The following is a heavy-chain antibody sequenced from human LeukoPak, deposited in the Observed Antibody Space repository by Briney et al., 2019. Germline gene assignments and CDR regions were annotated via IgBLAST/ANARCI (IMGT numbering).Heavy chain of an antibody. J-gene: IGHJ4*02. V-gene: IGHV3-23*01. CDR3: ARMRSSWYRTFDY. CDR2: IFPSGGEI. CDR1: GFTFSTFA. D-gene: IGHD6-13*01. Sequence: GGSLRLSCAASGFTFSTFAMIWVRQPPGKGLEWVSSIFPSGGEIHYADSVKGRFTISRDNSKNTLYLQMNSLRAEDTAVYYCARMRSSWYRTFDYWGQGTLVTVSS.